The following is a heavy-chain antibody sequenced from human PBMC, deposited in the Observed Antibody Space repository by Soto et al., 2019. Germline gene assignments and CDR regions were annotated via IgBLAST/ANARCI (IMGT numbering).Heavy chain of an antibody. CDR2: ISISGDGT. V-gene: IGHV3-23*01. CDR3: AKGTATLYYYGMDV. CDR1: GFTFSSYA. J-gene: IGHJ6*02. Sequence: GGSLRLSCAASGFTFSSYAMSWVRQAPGKGLEWVSAISISGDGTYYADSVKGRFTISRANSKNTLYLQMNSVRAEDTAVYYCAKGTATLYYYGMDVWGQGTTVTVSS. D-gene: IGHD2-21*02.